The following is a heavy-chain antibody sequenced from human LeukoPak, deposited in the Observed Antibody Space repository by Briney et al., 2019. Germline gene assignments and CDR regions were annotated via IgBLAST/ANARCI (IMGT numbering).Heavy chain of an antibody. CDR3: XRQAXXXXDX. Sequence: PGGSLRLSCAASGATLSDDYMSWFRQAPGKGLEWVAYISRSGNTIYYAVSVKGRFTISRDEAENSLFLQMNSLRAEDTAVYYXXRQAXXXXDXWGXGTMVTVS. CDR2: ISRSGNTI. CDR1: GATLSDDY. V-gene: IGHV3-11*04. J-gene: IGHJ3*02.